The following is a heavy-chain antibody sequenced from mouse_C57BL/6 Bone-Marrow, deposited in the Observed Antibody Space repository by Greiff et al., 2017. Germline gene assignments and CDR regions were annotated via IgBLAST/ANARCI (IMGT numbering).Heavy chain of an antibody. CDR2: INPSTGGT. CDR1: GYSFTGYY. Sequence: VQLQQSGPELVKPGASVKISCKASGYSFTGYYMNWVKQSPEKSLEWIGEINPSTGGTTYNQKFKAKATLTVDKSSSTAYMQRKSLTSEDSAVYYCARCGYYWYFDVWGTGTTVTVSS. CDR3: ARCGYYWYFDV. J-gene: IGHJ1*03. V-gene: IGHV1-42*01. D-gene: IGHD2-2*01.